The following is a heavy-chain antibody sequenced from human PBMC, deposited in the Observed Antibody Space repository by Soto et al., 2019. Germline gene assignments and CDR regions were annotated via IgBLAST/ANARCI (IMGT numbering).Heavy chain of an antibody. CDR2: IWYDGSNK. CDR3: ARDQESSSGQADYDY. D-gene: IGHD6-6*01. Sequence: GGSLRLSCAASGFTFSSYGMHWVRQAPGKGLEWVAVIWYDGSNKYYADSVKGRFTISRDNSKNTLYLQMNSLRAEDTAVYYCARDQESSSGQADYDYWGQGTLVTVSS. CDR1: GFTFSSYG. V-gene: IGHV3-33*01. J-gene: IGHJ4*02.